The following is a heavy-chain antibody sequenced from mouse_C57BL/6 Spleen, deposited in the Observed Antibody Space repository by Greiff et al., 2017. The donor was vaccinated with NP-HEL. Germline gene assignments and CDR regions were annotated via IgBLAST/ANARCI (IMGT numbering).Heavy chain of an antibody. CDR3: ARSGSGTVDY. J-gene: IGHJ2*01. CDR2: IHPNSGST. V-gene: IGHV1-64*01. D-gene: IGHD4-1*01. CDR1: GYTFTSYW. Sequence: QVQLQQPGAELVKPGASVKLSCKASGYTFTSYWMHWVKQRPGQGLEWIGMIHPNSGSTNYNEKFKSKATLTVDKSSSTAYMQLSSLTSEDAAVYYCARSGSGTVDYWGQGTTLTVSS.